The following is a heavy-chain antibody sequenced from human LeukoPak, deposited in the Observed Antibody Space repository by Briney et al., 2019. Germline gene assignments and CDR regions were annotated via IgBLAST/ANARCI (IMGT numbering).Heavy chain of an antibody. CDR3: ARDYLSHYYYYMDV. V-gene: IGHV4-59*01. Sequence: PSETLSLTCTVSGGSISSYYWSWIRQPPGKGLEWIGYIYYSGSTNYNPSLKSRVTISVDTSKNQFSLKLSSVTAADTAVYYCARDYLSHYYYYMDVWGKGTTVTVSS. D-gene: IGHD2/OR15-2a*01. CDR1: GGSISSYY. CDR2: IYYSGST. J-gene: IGHJ6*03.